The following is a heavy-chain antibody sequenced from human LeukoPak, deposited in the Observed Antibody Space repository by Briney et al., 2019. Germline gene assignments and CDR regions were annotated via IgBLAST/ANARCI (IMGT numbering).Heavy chain of an antibody. CDR3: AKDLVAGYYYDSSGYY. J-gene: IGHJ4*02. CDR1: GFTFSSYA. V-gene: IGHV3-23*01. Sequence: GGSLRLSCAASGFTFSSYAMSWVRQAPGKGLEWVSAISGSGGSTYYADSVKGRFTISRDNSKNTLYLQMNSLRAEDTAVYYCAKDLVAGYYYDSSGYYWGQGTLVTVSS. CDR2: ISGSGGST. D-gene: IGHD3-22*01.